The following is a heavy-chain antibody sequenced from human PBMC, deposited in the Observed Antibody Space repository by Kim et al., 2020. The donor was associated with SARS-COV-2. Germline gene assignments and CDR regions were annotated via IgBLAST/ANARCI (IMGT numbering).Heavy chain of an antibody. J-gene: IGHJ6*02. D-gene: IGHD6-6*01. V-gene: IGHV3-30-3*01. CDR2: ISYDGSNK. CDR3: ARSIAGSYYYGMDV. CDR1: GFTFSSYA. Sequence: GGSLRLSCAASGFTFSSYAMHWVRQAPGKGLEWVAVISYDGSNKYYADSVKGRFTISRDNSKNTLYLQMNSLRAEDTAVYYSARSIAGSYYYGMDVWGQGTTVTVSS.